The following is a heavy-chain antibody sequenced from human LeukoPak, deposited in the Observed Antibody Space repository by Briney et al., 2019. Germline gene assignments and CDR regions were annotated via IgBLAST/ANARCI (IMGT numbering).Heavy chain of an antibody. V-gene: IGHV1-2*02. CDR2: INPNSGGT. J-gene: IGHJ4*02. Sequence: ASVKVSCKASGYTFTGHYMHWVRQAPGQGPEWMGWINPNSGGTNYAQKFQGRVTMTRDTSISTAYMELSRLRSDDTAVYYCARVLRYFDWLLSGTCYFDYWGQGTLVTVSS. CDR1: GYTFTGHY. D-gene: IGHD3-9*01. CDR3: ARVLRYFDWLLSGTCYFDY.